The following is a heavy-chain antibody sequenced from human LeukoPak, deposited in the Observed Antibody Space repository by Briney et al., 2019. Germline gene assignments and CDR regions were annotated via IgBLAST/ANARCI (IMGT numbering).Heavy chain of an antibody. CDR2: ISYDGSNK. V-gene: IGHV3-30*18. J-gene: IGHJ4*02. Sequence: PGGSLRLSCAASGFTFSNYGMHWVRQAPGKGLEWVAVISYDGSNKYYANSVKGRFTISRDNSKNTLHLQMNSLRAEDTAVYYCAKDRAVYCSGGSCYDVPFDYWGQGTLVTVSS. D-gene: IGHD2-15*01. CDR3: AKDRAVYCSGGSCYDVPFDY. CDR1: GFTFSNYG.